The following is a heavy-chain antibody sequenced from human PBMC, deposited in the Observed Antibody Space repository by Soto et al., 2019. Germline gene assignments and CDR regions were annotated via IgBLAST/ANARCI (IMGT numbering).Heavy chain of an antibody. CDR3: ARDSTQHRSSVENWFGP. D-gene: IGHD1-26*01. Sequence: ASVKVSCKASGYSFTDYYIHWLRQAPGQGPEWMGWITPNNGGTNYAQRFQGRVTMTRDTSISTAYMELNRLTSDDTAVYYCARDSTQHRSSVENWFGPWGKGTLVTVSS. CDR2: ITPNNGGT. J-gene: IGHJ5*02. CDR1: GYSFTDYY. V-gene: IGHV1-2*02.